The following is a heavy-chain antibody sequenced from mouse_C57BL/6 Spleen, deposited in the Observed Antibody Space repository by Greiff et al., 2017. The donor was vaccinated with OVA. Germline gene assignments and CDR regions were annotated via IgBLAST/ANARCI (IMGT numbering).Heavy chain of an antibody. CDR3: AREELWDVFCVPFAY. CDR2: IDPSDSET. D-gene: IGHD1-1*02. CDR1: GYTFTSYW. V-gene: IGHV1-52*01. Sequence: QVQLQQPGAELVRPGSSVKLSCKASGYTFTSYWMHWVKQRPIQGLEWIGNIDPSDSETHYNQKFKDKATLTVDKSSSTAYMQLSSLTSEDSAVYYCAREELWDVFCVPFAYWSQGTLVTVSA. J-gene: IGHJ3*01.